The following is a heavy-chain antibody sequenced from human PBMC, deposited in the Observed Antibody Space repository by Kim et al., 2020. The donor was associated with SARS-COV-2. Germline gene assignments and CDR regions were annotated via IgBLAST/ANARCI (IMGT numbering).Heavy chain of an antibody. J-gene: IGHJ3*02. D-gene: IGHD5-18*01. CDR1: GGSFSGYY. CDR3: ARRYRWLQHPRGSAFDI. CDR2: INHSGST. Sequence: SETLSLTCAVYGGSFSGYYWSWIRQPPGKGLEWIGEINHSGSTNYNPSLKSRVTISVDTSKNQFSLKLSSVTAADTAVYYCARRYRWLQHPRGSAFDIWGQGTMVTVSS. V-gene: IGHV4-34*01.